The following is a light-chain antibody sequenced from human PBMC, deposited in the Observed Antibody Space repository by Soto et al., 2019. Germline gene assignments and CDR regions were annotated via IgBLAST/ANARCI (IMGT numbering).Light chain of an antibody. CDR3: QHYNSYSWT. V-gene: IGKV1-5*03. CDR1: QSISTW. CDR2: KAS. J-gene: IGKJ1*01. Sequence: DIQMTQSPSTLSASVGDRVTITCRASQSISTWLAWYQQKPGKAPKLLIYKASTSESGVPSRFSGSGYGTEFTLTISSLQPDDFGTYYCQHYNSYSWTFGQGTKVEIK.